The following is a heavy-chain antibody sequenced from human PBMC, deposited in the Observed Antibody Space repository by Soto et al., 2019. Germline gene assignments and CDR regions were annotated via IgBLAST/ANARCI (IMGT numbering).Heavy chain of an antibody. J-gene: IGHJ5*02. V-gene: IGHV3-21*01. CDR2: ISSSSSYI. CDR1: GFTFSSYS. Sequence: GGSLRLSCAASGFTFSSYSMNWVRQAPGKGLEWVSSISSSSSYIYYADSVKGRFTISRDNAKNSLYLQMNSLRAEDTAVYYCARDIKFDVARPDWFDPWSQRTLVTGSS. CDR3: ARDIKFDVARPDWFDP. D-gene: IGHD6-6*01.